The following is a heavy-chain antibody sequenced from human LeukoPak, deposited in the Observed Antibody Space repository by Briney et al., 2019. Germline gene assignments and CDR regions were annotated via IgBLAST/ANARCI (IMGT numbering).Heavy chain of an antibody. D-gene: IGHD2-8*01. CDR1: GYTLTELS. CDR3: ARDPGYCTNGVCYLGFDP. CDR2: FDPEDGET. Sequence: ASVKVSCKVSGYTLTELSMHWVRQAPGKGLEWMGGFDPEDGETIYAQKFQGRVTMTRDTSISTAYMELSRLRSDDTAVYYCARDPGYCTNGVCYLGFDPWGQGTLVTVSS. J-gene: IGHJ5*02. V-gene: IGHV1-24*01.